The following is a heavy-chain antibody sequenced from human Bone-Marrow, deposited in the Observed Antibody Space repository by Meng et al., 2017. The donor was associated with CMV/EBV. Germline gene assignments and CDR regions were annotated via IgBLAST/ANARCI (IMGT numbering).Heavy chain of an antibody. J-gene: IGHJ5*02. V-gene: IGHV4-39*01. CDR2: IYYSGST. Sequence: SDTLTLTCTVLGGSISSSSYYWGWIRQPPGKGLEWIGSIYYSGSTYYNPSLKSRVTISVDTSKNQFSLRLSSVTAADTAVYYCARIVGATRSDWVDPWGQGTLVTVSS. CDR1: GGSISSSSYY. D-gene: IGHD1-26*01. CDR3: ARIVGATRSDWVDP.